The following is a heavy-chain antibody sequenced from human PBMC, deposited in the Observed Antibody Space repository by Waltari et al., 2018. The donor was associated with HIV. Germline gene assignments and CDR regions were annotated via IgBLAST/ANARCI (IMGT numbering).Heavy chain of an antibody. CDR2: ISMGISYS. Sequence: EVRLVQSGGGLVKPGEALTVSCTASGFNFMLFSMTWVRLAPGKGLELVSSISMGISYSYYSDAVKGRFTVSRDNAKNSLLLQLNTLTAEDTALYYCVRDRTSLTTGDFESWGQGAPVTVSS. CDR3: VRDRTSLTTGDFES. D-gene: IGHD1-1*01. V-gene: IGHV3-21*02. CDR1: GFNFMLFS. J-gene: IGHJ4*02.